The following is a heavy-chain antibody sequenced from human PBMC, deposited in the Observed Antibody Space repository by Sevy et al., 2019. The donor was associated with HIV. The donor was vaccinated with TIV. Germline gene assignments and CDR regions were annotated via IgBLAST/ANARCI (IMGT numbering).Heavy chain of an antibody. CDR1: GFAFSTHA. Sequence: GGSLRLSCAASGFAFSTHAMHWVRQAPGKGLEWVAVISYGGTETFYAASVEGRFTISRDNSKNMLSLQINNLRPEDTAVYYCARDGGYSVKWYPLYWGHGTLVTVSS. V-gene: IGHV3-30-3*01. CDR2: ISYGGTET. D-gene: IGHD1-26*01. J-gene: IGHJ4*01. CDR3: ARDGGYSVKWYPLY.